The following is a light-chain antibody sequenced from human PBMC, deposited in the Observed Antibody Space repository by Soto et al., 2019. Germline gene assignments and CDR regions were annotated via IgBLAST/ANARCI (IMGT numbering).Light chain of an antibody. Sequence: DIQMTQSPSAMSAAVGDRVTITCRASQDIGYHLGWFQQKPGKAPKRLIYSASSLDSGVPSRFSATGSGTEFTFTTSSLHPEDFATYYCQLHTTYPRPFGQGTKVEVK. CDR2: SAS. J-gene: IGKJ1*01. CDR3: QLHTTYPRP. CDR1: QDIGYH. V-gene: IGKV1-17*03.